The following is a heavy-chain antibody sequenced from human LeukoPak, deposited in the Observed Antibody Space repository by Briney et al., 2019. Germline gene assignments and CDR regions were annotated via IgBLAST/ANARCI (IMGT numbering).Heavy chain of an antibody. J-gene: IGHJ6*03. Sequence: GGSLRLSCAASGFTFDSYSMHWVRQAPGKGLEWVSSISTDSNSIFDADSVKGRFSISRDNTNNSVYLQMNSLRAEDTAVYYCAKDPHNGNYYYYYMDVWGKGTTVTVSS. CDR2: ISTDSNSI. D-gene: IGHD1-1*01. CDR3: AKDPHNGNYYYYYMDV. CDR1: GFTFDSYS. V-gene: IGHV3-21*04.